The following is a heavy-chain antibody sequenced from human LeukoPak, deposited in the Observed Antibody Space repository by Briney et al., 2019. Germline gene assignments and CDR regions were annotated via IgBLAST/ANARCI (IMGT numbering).Heavy chain of an antibody. J-gene: IGHJ4*02. V-gene: IGHV1-69*19. D-gene: IGHD3-22*01. CDR1: GGTFSSYA. Sequence: GSSVPVSCKASGGTFSSYAISWVRQAPGQGLEWMGGIIPNFSSGYYAQKFQGRVTNTADESTSTAYMELNSLRSEDTAVYYCARDGDYYDSSGYYSHFDYWGQGTLVPVFS. CDR2: IIPNFSSG. CDR3: ARDGDYYDSSGYYSHFDY.